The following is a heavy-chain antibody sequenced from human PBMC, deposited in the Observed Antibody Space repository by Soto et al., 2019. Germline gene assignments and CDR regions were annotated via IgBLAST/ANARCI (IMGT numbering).Heavy chain of an antibody. Sequence: QVQLVQSGAEVKKPGASVKVSCKASGYTFTTYAIHWVRQAPGQRLEWMGWINAGNGNTRHSQKVQGRVTITRDTSGSTAFMELSSLRSEDTAVYYCAREGGGYCSGASCYPYYFDSWGQGTLVTVSS. D-gene: IGHD2-15*01. CDR1: GYTFTTYA. CDR2: INAGNGNT. J-gene: IGHJ4*02. CDR3: AREGGGYCSGASCYPYYFDS. V-gene: IGHV1-3*01.